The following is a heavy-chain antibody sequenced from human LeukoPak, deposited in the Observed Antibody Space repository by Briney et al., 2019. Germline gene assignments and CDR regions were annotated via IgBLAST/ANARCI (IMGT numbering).Heavy chain of an antibody. CDR1: GFNFCAYA. V-gene: IGHV3-23*01. Sequence: PGGSLRLSCAASGFNFCAYAMTWVRQVPGKGLEWVSGISGTGGSTYYADSVKGRLTISRDNSRNTLYLQMNSLRADDTAVYYCAKVRTSGYHRDALDVWGQGTLVTVSS. CDR2: ISGTGGST. CDR3: AKVRTSGYHRDALDV. J-gene: IGHJ3*01. D-gene: IGHD3-22*01.